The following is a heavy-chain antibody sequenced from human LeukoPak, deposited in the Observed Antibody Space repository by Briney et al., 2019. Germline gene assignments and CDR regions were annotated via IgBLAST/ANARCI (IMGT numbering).Heavy chain of an antibody. V-gene: IGHV4-34*01. CDR3: AGGQLSSTNCTNGVCLDY. CDR2: INHSGST. J-gene: IGHJ4*02. D-gene: IGHD2-8*01. Sequence: SETLSLTCAVYGGSFSGYYWSWIRQPPGKGLEWIGEINHSGSTNYNPSLKGRVTISVDTSKNQFSLKLSSVTAADTAVYYCAGGQLSSTNCTNGVCLDYWGQGTLVTVSS. CDR1: GGSFSGYY.